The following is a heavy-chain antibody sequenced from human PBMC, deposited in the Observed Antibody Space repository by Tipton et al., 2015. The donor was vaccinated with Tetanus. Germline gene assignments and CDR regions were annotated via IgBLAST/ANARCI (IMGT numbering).Heavy chain of an antibody. V-gene: IGHV3-9*01. D-gene: IGHD6-6*01. CDR3: ARDRGRSTSSTIWFDP. CDR2: VNWNSGNP. Sequence: SLRLSCVASGFAFDNYGMHWVRQPPGQGLEWVSTVNWNSGNPQYADSVKGRFIISRDNAKNTVFLQMNGLRVDDTAVYYCARDRGRSTSSTIWFDPWGQGTLVTVSS. J-gene: IGHJ5*02. CDR1: GFAFDNYG.